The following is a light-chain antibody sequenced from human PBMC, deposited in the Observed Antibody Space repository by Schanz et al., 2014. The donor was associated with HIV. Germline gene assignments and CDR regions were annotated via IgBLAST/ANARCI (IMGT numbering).Light chain of an antibody. CDR1: QSFSGH. V-gene: IGKV3-20*01. J-gene: IGKJ3*01. Sequence: EILLTQSPATLSVSPGGRATLSCRAHQSFSGHLAWNQQKPGQAPRLPIYGVSTRATGVPDRISGSGSGTEFTLIISRLEPEDFAVYYCQQYGGSPRITFGPGTKVDIK. CDR3: QQYGGSPRIT. CDR2: GVS.